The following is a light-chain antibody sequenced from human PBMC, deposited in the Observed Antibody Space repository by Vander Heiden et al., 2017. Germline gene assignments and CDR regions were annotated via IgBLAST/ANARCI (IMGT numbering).Light chain of an antibody. V-gene: IGKV3-11*01. CDR2: DAS. CDR1: QSVSSY. J-gene: IGKJ3*01. CDR3: QQRSNGPPSFT. Sequence: EIVLTQSPATLSLSPGERATLSCRASQSVSSYLAWYQQKPGQAPRLLIYDASNRATGIPARFSGSGYGTDFTLTISSREPEDFAVYYCQQRSNGPPSFTFGHGTKVDIK.